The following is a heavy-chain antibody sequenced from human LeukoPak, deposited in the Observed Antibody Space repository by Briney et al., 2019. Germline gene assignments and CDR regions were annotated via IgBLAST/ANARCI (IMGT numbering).Heavy chain of an antibody. D-gene: IGHD6-13*01. Sequence: GGSLRLSCAASGFTFSSSWIHWVRQAPGKGLEWVSSISSGSSYISYADSVKGRFTISRDNAKKSLYLQMNSLRAEDTAVYYCARDLGSIATAGTETFDIWGQGTMVTVSS. J-gene: IGHJ3*02. CDR1: GFTFSSSW. CDR2: ISSGSSYI. V-gene: IGHV3-21*01. CDR3: ARDLGSIATAGTETFDI.